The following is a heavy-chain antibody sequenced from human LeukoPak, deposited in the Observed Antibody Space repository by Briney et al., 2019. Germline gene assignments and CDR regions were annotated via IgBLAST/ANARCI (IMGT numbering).Heavy chain of an antibody. CDR3: ASAPRDYYGSGDYYYMDV. J-gene: IGHJ6*03. D-gene: IGHD3-10*01. V-gene: IGHV4-61*10. CDR2: IYYSGST. Sequence: PSETLSLTCTVSGDSISSDNYYWSWIRQPAGKGLEWIGYIYYSGSTNYNPSLKSRVTISVDASKNQFSLKLSSVTAADTAVYYCASAPRDYYGSGDYYYMDVWGKGTTVTISS. CDR1: GDSISSDNYY.